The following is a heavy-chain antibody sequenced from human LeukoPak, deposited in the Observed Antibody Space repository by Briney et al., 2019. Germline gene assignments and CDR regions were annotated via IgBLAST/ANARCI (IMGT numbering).Heavy chain of an antibody. CDR1: GFTFNSYG. CDR3: AELGITMIGGV. CDR2: ISSSGSTI. Sequence: GGSLRLSCAASGFTFNSYGMSWVRQSPGKGLEWVSYISSSGSTIYYADSVKGRFTISRDNAKNSLYLQMNSLRAEDTAVYYCAELGITMIGGVWGKGTTVTISS. V-gene: IGHV3-48*03. D-gene: IGHD3-10*02. J-gene: IGHJ6*04.